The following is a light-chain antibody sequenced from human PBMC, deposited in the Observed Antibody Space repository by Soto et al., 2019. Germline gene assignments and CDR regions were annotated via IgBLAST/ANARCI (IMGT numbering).Light chain of an antibody. V-gene: IGKV1-5*01. Sequence: DIQMTQYPSTLSASVGDRVTITCRASQSISSWSAWYQQQPGKAPKLLIYDASSLESGVPSRLSGSASGTEFTLTISSLTPDDSATYYCQQYNSHSTFGHGTKVDI. CDR3: QQYNSHST. CDR1: QSISSW. CDR2: DAS. J-gene: IGKJ1*01.